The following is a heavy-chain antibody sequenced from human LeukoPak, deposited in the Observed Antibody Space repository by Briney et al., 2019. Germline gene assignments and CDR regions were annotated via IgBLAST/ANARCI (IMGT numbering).Heavy chain of an antibody. CDR2: INPNSGGT. CDR3: ASKTYDTTGYYYFQH. D-gene: IGHD3-22*01. J-gene: IGHJ1*01. Sequence: ASVKVSCKASGYTFTSYYMHWVRQAPGQGLEWMGWINPNSGGTNYAQKFQGRVTMTRDTSISTAYMELSRLRSDDTAVYYCASKTYDTTGYYYFQHWGQGTLVTVSS. CDR1: GYTFTSYY. V-gene: IGHV1-2*02.